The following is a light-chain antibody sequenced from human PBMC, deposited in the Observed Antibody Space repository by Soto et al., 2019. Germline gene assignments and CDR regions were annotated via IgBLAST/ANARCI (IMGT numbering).Light chain of an antibody. CDR3: QQYDSAPQP. CDR1: QGIIDY. V-gene: IGKV1-27*01. J-gene: IGKJ1*01. CDR2: GAS. Sequence: DIQMTQSPSSLSASVGDRVTITCRASQGIIDYLAWYQQKPGKPPKLLIYGASTLQSGVPSRFSGSGAGTDFSLTISSLQPEDVPTYYCQQYDSAPQPFGPGTKVDI.